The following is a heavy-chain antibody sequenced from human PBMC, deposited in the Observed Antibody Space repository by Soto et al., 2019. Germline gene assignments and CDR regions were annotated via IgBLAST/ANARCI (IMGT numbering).Heavy chain of an antibody. D-gene: IGHD4-17*01. CDR3: GSDRMTTVTTRFDD. J-gene: IGHJ4*02. CDR1: GYTFTSYG. CDR2: ISAYNGNT. V-gene: IGHV1-18*01. Sequence: ASVKVSCKASGYTFTSYGISWVRQAPGQGLEWMGWISAYNGNTNYAQKLQGRVTMTTDTSTSTAYMELRSLRSDDTAVYYCGSDRMTTVTTRFDDWGQGTPVTVSS.